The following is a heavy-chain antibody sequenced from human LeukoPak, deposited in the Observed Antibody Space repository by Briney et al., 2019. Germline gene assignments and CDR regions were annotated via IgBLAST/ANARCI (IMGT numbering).Heavy chain of an antibody. CDR2: ISDIGSI. CDR1: GGSLSSYY. V-gene: IGHV4-59*08. CDR3: AGHHPRNTVDF. J-gene: IGHJ4*02. D-gene: IGHD2-8*02. Sequence: SETLSLTCAVSGGSLSSYYWSWIRQPPGKGLEWIAYISDIGSITYNPSLKSRVTISLDTSKNQCSLKLSSVTAADTAVYYCAGHHPRNTVDFWGQGTLVTVSS.